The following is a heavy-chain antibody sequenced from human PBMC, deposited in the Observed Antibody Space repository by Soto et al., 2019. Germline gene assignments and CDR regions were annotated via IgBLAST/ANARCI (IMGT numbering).Heavy chain of an antibody. J-gene: IGHJ4*02. CDR2: IYYSGST. CDR3: ARDGEDSSGWFFHDY. V-gene: IGHV4-61*01. CDR1: GGSVSSGSYY. Sequence: SETLSLTCTVSGGSVSSGSYYWSWIRQPPGKGLEWIGYIYYSGSTNYNPSLKSRVTISVDTSKNQFSLKLSSVTAADTAVYYCARDGEDSSGWFFHDYWGQGTLVTVSS. D-gene: IGHD6-19*01.